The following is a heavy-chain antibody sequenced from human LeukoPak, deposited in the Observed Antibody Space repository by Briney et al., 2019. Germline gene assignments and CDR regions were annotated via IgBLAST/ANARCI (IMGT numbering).Heavy chain of an antibody. D-gene: IGHD3-10*01. Sequence: SETLSLTCTVSGGSLSSYYWSWIRQPPGKGLEWIGYIYYSGYTKYNPSLKSRVTISVDTSKNQFSLKLSSVTAADTAVYYCARGNLWDGSGSRDYYYGMDVWGQGTTVTVSS. V-gene: IGHV4-59*12. J-gene: IGHJ6*02. CDR2: IYYSGYT. CDR3: ARGNLWDGSGSRDYYYGMDV. CDR1: GGSLSSYY.